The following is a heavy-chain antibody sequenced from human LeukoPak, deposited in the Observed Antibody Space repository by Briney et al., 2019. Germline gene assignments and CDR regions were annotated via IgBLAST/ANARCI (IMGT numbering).Heavy chain of an antibody. CDR2: ISYDGSNK. D-gene: IGHD6-19*01. J-gene: IGHJ4*02. CDR3: ARDPRSNGWDYFDY. V-gene: IGHV3-30-3*01. Sequence: PGGSLRLSCAASGFTFSSYAMHWVRQAPGKGLEWVAVISYDGSNKYYADSVKGRFTISRDNAKNTLYLQMNSLRAEDTAVYYCARDPRSNGWDYFDYWGQGTLVTVSS. CDR1: GFTFSSYA.